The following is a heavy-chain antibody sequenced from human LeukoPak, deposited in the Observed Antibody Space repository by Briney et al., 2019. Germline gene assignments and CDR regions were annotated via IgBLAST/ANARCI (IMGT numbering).Heavy chain of an antibody. CDR2: IYTSVST. CDR3: ARADYDILTGYYSSRHITVAFDY. D-gene: IGHD3-9*01. CDR1: GGSISSYY. V-gene: IGHV4-4*07. Sequence: SETLSLTCTVSGGSISSYYYNWIRQPAGKGLEWIGRIYTSVSTNYNPSLKSRVTMSVDTSKNQFSLKLRSVTAADTAVYYCARADYDILTGYYSSRHITVAFDYWGQGTLVTVSS. J-gene: IGHJ4*02.